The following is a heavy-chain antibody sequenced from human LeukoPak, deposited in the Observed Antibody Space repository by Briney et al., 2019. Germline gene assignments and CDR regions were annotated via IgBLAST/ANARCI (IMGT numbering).Heavy chain of an antibody. D-gene: IGHD4-17*01. Sequence: ASVKVSCKASGYTFTGYYMHWVRQAPGQGLEWMGWIYPNSGGTRYAQKFQGRVTMTRDTSISTAYLELSRLRSDDTAVYYCAREHMTRVTLDYWGQGTLVTVSS. CDR2: IYPNSGGT. V-gene: IGHV1-2*02. CDR3: AREHMTRVTLDY. J-gene: IGHJ4*02. CDR1: GYTFTGYY.